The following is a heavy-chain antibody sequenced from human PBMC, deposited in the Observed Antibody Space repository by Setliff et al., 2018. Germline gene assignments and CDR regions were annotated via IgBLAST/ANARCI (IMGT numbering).Heavy chain of an antibody. D-gene: IGHD2-15*01. V-gene: IGHV4-38-2*02. CDR3: ARACSGSGCYAGLES. CDR1: GYSIITGYY. J-gene: IGHJ4*02. CDR2: LHRVGTF. Sequence: SETLSLTCSVSGYSIITGYYWAWIRRLPGRGLEWIGSLHRVGTFFYNPSLKSRVTMSVDTSKNQFSLQLSSVTAEDTAVYYCARACSGSGCYAGLESWGQGTPVTVSS.